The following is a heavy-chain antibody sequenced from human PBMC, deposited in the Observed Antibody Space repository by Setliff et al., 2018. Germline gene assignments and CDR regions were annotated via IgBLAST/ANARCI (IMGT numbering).Heavy chain of an antibody. CDR1: GVAFSSYA. CDR3: ARGRDGYNANAYEI. J-gene: IGHJ3*02. V-gene: IGHV1-69*11. Sequence: ASVKVSCKASGVAFSSYALTWVRQAPGQGLEWMGRIIPVIDTTDYAENFQWRVTFTADESTKTAYMDLRSLRSEDTATYYCARGRDGYNANAYEIWGQGTMVTVSS. D-gene: IGHD2-21*01. CDR2: IIPVIDTT.